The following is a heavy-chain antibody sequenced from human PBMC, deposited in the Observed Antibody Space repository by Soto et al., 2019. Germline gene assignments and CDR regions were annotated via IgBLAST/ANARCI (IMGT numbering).Heavy chain of an antibody. J-gene: IGHJ2*01. Sequence: EVQLVECGGGLVQPGGSLKLSCAASGFTFSGSAMHWVRQASGKGLEWVGRIRSKANNYATVYAASVKGRFTISRDDSKNTAHLQMNSLKTEDTAVYYCARHALQYCGGDCYLLPYFDLWGRGTLVTVSS. CDR1: GFTFSGSA. D-gene: IGHD2-21*02. CDR3: ARHALQYCGGDCYLLPYFDL. V-gene: IGHV3-73*02. CDR2: IRSKANNYAT.